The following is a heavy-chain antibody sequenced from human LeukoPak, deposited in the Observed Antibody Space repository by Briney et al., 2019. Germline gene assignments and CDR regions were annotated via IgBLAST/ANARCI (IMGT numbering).Heavy chain of an antibody. Sequence: PSETLSLTRAVYGGSFSGYYWSWIRQPPGKGLEWIGEINHSGSTNYNPSLKSRVTISVDTSKNQFSLKLSSVTAADTAVYYCARSITPATFDYWGQGTLVTVSS. D-gene: IGHD1-26*01. V-gene: IGHV4-34*01. CDR3: ARSITPATFDY. J-gene: IGHJ4*02. CDR1: GGSFSGYY. CDR2: INHSGST.